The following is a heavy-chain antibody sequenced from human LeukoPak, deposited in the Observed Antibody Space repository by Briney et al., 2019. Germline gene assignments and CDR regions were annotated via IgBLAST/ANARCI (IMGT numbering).Heavy chain of an antibody. Sequence: PGRSLRLSCAASGFTFSRYAMHWVRQAPGKGLEWVALLSYDGGGQYYADSVKGRFTISRDISKNTVYLQTSSLRVEDTAVYYCASGHSANDYRIHYWGQGTVVTVSS. CDR2: LSYDGGGQ. J-gene: IGHJ4*02. CDR3: ASGHSANDYRIHY. CDR1: GFTFSRYA. D-gene: IGHD5-12*01. V-gene: IGHV3-30-3*01.